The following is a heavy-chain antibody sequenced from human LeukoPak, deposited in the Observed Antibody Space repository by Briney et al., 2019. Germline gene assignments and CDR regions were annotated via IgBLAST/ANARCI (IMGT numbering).Heavy chain of an antibody. Sequence: GGSLRLSCAASGFSIRNNYMTWVRQAPGKGLEWVSNTFGGGSTYYADSVKGRFTISRDKSKNTMYLQMNSLRGDDTAVYYCASDGTTLTKTAFDSWGQGTLVTVSS. CDR2: TFGGGST. CDR1: GFSIRNNY. D-gene: IGHD4-17*01. J-gene: IGHJ4*02. V-gene: IGHV3-66*01. CDR3: ASDGTTLTKTAFDS.